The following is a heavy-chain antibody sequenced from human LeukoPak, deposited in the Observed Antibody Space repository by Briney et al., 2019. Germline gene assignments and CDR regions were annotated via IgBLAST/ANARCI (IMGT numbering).Heavy chain of an antibody. CDR3: ARDQRYYDFWSGYYMYNWFDP. CDR2: INPSGGST. V-gene: IGHV1-46*01. CDR1: GYTFTSYY. J-gene: IGHJ5*02. D-gene: IGHD3-3*01. Sequence: ASVKVSCKASGYTFTSYYMHWVRQAPGQGLEWMGIINPSGGSTSYAQKFQGRVTMTRDTSTSTVYMELSSLGSEDTAVYYCARDQRYYDFWSGYYMYNWFDPWGQGTLVTVSS.